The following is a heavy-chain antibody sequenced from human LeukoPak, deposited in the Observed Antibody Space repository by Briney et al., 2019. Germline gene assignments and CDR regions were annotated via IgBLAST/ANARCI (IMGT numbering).Heavy chain of an antibody. J-gene: IGHJ4*02. CDR2: ISYDGSNK. CDR3: ASAVIAAAGSSYFDY. CDR1: GFTFSSYA. D-gene: IGHD6-13*01. V-gene: IGHV3-30*04. Sequence: PGRSLRLSCVASGFTFSSYAMHWVRQAPGKGLEWVAVISYDGSNKYYADSVKGRFTISRDNSKNTLYLQMNGLRAEDTAVYYCASAVIAAAGSSYFDYCGQGTLVTVS.